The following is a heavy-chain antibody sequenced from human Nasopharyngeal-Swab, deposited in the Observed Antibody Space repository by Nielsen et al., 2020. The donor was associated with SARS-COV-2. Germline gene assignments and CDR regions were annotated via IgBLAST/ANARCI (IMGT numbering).Heavy chain of an antibody. CDR2: ISYDGSNK. V-gene: IGHV3-30-3*01. J-gene: IGHJ6*02. D-gene: IGHD3-22*01. CDR3: ARTDSSGYYPVTYYYYGMDV. Sequence: VRQAPGKVLEWVAVISYDGSNKYYADSVKGRFTISRDNSKNTLYLQMNSLRAEDTAVYYCARTDSSGYYPVTYYYYGMDVWGQGTTVTVSS.